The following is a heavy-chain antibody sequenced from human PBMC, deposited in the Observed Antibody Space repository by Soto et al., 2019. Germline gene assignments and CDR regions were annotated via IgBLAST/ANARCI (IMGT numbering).Heavy chain of an antibody. Sequence: EVQLVESGGGLVQPGGSLRLSCEASGFTFRNYDMPGARQGTGKGLEWVSGISAAGDPDYADSVEGRSTISRENAQNSFFLQMNSLRVGDTAVYYCARTDRDFYGLDVWGQGTTVIVSS. CDR2: ISAAGDP. V-gene: IGHV3-13*05. J-gene: IGHJ6*02. CDR1: GFTFRNYD. CDR3: ARTDRDFYGLDV.